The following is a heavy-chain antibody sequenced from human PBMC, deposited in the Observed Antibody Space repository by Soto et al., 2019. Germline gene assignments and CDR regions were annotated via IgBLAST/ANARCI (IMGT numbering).Heavy chain of an antibody. Sequence: SVKVSCKASGYTFTSYGISWVRQAPGQGLEWMGWISAYNGNTNYAQKLQGRVTMTTDTSTSTAYMELRSLRSDDTAVYYCSTRGGSYRPAWDYYYYGMDVWGQGTTVTVSS. D-gene: IGHD1-26*01. J-gene: IGHJ6*02. CDR3: STRGGSYRPAWDYYYYGMDV. CDR2: ISAYNGNT. CDR1: GYTFTSYG. V-gene: IGHV1-18*01.